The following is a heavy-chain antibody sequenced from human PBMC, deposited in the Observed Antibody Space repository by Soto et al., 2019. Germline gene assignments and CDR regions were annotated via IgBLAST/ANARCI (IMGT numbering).Heavy chain of an antibody. CDR1: GYTPTNYD. Sequence: QVPLVQSGPEVKKPGASVKVSCKTSGYTPTNYDIGWVRQAPGQGLEYMGWISAYNGNTNYARKLQDRVTLTTDTTTRTAYMELRSLQSADTAIYYCARGVYRRGTYYDFDNWGQGTLVTVSS. CDR3: ARGVYRRGTYYDFDN. V-gene: IGHV1-18*01. J-gene: IGHJ4*02. CDR2: ISAYNGNT. D-gene: IGHD1-26*01.